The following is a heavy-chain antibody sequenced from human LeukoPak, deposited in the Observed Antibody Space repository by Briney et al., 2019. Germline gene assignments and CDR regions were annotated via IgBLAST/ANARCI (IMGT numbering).Heavy chain of an antibody. J-gene: IGHJ3*02. CDR3: ARALGAFDI. Sequence: SETLSLTCGVYGGSLGFYYWSWIRQSPGKGLEWIAEISQNGDSNYNPSLKSRVTISLDTSKNQLSLKLNSVTAADTAVYYCARALGAFDIWGQGTMVTVS. CDR1: GGSLGFYY. V-gene: IGHV4-34*01. CDR2: ISQNGDS.